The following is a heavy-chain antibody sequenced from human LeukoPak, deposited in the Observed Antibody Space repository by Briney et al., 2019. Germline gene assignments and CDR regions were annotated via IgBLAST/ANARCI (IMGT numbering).Heavy chain of an antibody. D-gene: IGHD3-10*01. J-gene: IGHJ6*02. V-gene: IGHV1-24*01. Sequence: ASVKLSCKVSGYTLTELSMHWVRQAPGKGLEWMGGFDPEDGETIYAQKFQGRVTMTEDTSTDTAYMELSSLRSEDTAVYYWATGHGGSGSFPQYYYYYYGMDVWGQGTTVTVSS. CDR3: ATGHGGSGSFPQYYYYYYGMDV. CDR1: GYTLTELS. CDR2: FDPEDGET.